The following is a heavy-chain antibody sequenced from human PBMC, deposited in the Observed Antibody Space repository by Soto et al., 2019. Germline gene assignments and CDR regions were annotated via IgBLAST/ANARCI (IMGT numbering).Heavy chain of an antibody. V-gene: IGHV1-18*01. CDR1: GYTFNTYF. Sequence: HVQLVQSGGELKKPGASVTVSCNTSGYTFNTYFITWVRQAPGQGLEWMGWISTHNGNTNYAEKFQGRVTMTADTITKTAYMELRNLRIDDTAVYYCARDTGNSFDYWGQGTPVTVSS. J-gene: IGHJ4*02. CDR3: ARDTGNSFDY. CDR2: ISTHNGNT.